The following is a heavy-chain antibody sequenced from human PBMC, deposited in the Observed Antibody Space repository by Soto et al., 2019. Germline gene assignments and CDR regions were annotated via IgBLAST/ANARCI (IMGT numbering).Heavy chain of an antibody. D-gene: IGHD2-15*01. CDR3: ARHSAGYYSAGAEDALDV. V-gene: IGHV5-51*01. Sequence: PGESLKISCKGSGYSFTNYWIAWVRQVPGTGLEWMGIVFPGDSDTKYSPSFQGQVTFSADKSISPAYLQLSSLKASDTAIYYCARHSAGYYSAGAEDALDVWGQGTMVTVSS. CDR2: VFPGDSDT. J-gene: IGHJ6*02. CDR1: GYSFTNYW.